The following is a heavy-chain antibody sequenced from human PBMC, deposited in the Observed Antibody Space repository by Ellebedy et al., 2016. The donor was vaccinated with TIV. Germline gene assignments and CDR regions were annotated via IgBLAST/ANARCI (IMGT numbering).Heavy chain of an antibody. J-gene: IGHJ6*02. D-gene: IGHD3-10*01. V-gene: IGHV1-69*13. CDR1: GGAFSRDA. CDR3: ARGHHGMDV. Sequence: AASVKVSCKASGGAFSRDAFSWVRQAPGQGLEWMGGITPMFGRANYAQKFQGRVTITADESTSTAYIELSSLSSEDTAVFYCARGHHGMDVWGQGTTVTVSS. CDR2: ITPMFGRA.